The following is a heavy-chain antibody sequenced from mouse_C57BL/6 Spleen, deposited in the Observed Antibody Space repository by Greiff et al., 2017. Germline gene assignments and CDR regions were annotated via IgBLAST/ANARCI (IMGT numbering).Heavy chain of an antibody. V-gene: IGHV5-6*01. D-gene: IGHD2-3*01. CDR1: GFTFSSYG. CDR3: ARHDTLVTSVFDY. CDR2: ISSGGSYT. Sequence: EVKVVESGGDLVKPGGSLKLSCAASGFTFSSYGMSWVRQTPDKRLEWVATISSGGSYTYYPDSVKGRFTISRDNAKNTLYLQMSSLKSEDTAMYYCARHDTLVTSVFDYWGQGTTLTVSS. J-gene: IGHJ2*01.